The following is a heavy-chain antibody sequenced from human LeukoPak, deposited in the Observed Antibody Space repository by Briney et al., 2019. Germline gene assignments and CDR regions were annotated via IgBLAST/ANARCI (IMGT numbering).Heavy chain of an antibody. Sequence: SETMSLTCTVSGVSISSYYWTWIRQPPGEGLEWIGYIYYSGSTNYNPSLKSRVTISVDTSKNQFSLKLSSVTAADTAVYYCARALQPGVYAFDIWGQGTMVTVSS. D-gene: IGHD6-13*01. CDR1: GVSISSYY. V-gene: IGHV4-59*01. CDR3: ARALQPGVYAFDI. J-gene: IGHJ3*02. CDR2: IYYSGST.